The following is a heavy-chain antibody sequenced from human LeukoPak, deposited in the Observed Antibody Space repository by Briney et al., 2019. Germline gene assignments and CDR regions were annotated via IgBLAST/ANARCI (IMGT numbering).Heavy chain of an antibody. CDR1: GFTFSSYS. CDR2: ISGSGGTM. J-gene: IGHJ4*02. D-gene: IGHD5-18*01. CDR3: AREYSSLDY. V-gene: IGHV3-48*02. Sequence: PGGSLRLSCAASGFTFSSYSMNWVRQAPGRGLEWVSYISGSGGTMYYADSVKGRFTISRDNAKNSLYLQMNSLRDEDTALYYCAREYSSLDYWGQGTLVTVSS.